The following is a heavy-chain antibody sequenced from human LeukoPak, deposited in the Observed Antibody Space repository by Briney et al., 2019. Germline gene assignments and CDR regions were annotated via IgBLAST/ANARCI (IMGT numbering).Heavy chain of an antibody. CDR1: GGSISSSSYY. CDR2: IYYSGST. V-gene: IGHV4-39*01. J-gene: IGHJ2*01. D-gene: IGHD3-16*02. Sequence: PSETLSLTCTVSGGSISSSSYYWGWIRQPPGKGLEWIGSIYYSGSTYYNPSLKSRVTISVDTSKNQFSLKLSSVTAADTAVYYCVGSDTIGYTPREWAYWYFDLWGRGTLVTVSS. CDR3: VGSDTIGYTPREWAYWYFDL.